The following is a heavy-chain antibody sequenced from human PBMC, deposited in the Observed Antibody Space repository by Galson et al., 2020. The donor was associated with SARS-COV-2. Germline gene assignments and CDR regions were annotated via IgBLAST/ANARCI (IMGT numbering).Heavy chain of an antibody. CDR3: ARDHRLRGYYYGMDV. D-gene: IGHD5-12*01. CDR2: IYSGGST. CDR1: GFTVSSNY. Sequence: GGSLRLSCAASGFTVSSNYMSWVRQAPGKGLEWVSVIYSGGSTYYADSVKGRFTISRDNSKNTLYLQMNSLRAEDTAVYYCARDHRLRGYYYGMDVWGQGTTVTVSS. V-gene: IGHV3-53*01. J-gene: IGHJ6*02.